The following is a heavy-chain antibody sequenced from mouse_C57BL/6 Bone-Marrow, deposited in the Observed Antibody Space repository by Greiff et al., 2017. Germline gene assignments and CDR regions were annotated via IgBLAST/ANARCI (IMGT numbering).Heavy chain of an antibody. CDR2: IWSGGST. CDR3: AKNSPSYCGSSPWDY. V-gene: IGHV2-5*01. D-gene: IGHD1-1*01. J-gene: IGHJ4*01. Sequence: QVQLQQSGPGLVQPSQSLSITCTVSGFSLTSYGVHWVRQSPGKGLEWLGVIWSGGSTDYNAAFMSRLSITKDNPKSQVFFKMNSLQAAGTAIYYGAKNSPSYCGSSPWDYWGQGTSVTVSS. CDR1: GFSLTSYG.